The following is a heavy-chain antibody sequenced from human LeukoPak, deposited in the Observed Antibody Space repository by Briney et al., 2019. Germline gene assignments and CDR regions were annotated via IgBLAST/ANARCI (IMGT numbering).Heavy chain of an antibody. D-gene: IGHD3-22*01. Sequence: PSETLSLTCTVSGGSISGSTYYWGWIRQTPVKGLEWIGYIYYSGSTNYNPSFRSRATISVDKSNNRFSLKLSAVTAADSAIYYCAREGYFDTSGYFEYWGQGILVTVSP. CDR3: AREGYFDTSGYFEY. CDR2: IYYSGST. V-gene: IGHV4-61*05. J-gene: IGHJ4*02. CDR1: GGSISGSTYY.